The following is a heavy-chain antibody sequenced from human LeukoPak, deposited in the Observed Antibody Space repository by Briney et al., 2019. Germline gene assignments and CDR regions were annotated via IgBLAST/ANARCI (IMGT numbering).Heavy chain of an antibody. CDR1: GGSINSGAHY. CDR3: AAHNYGTIDY. J-gene: IGHJ4*02. V-gene: IGHV4-31*03. Sequence: SETLSLTCTVSGGSINSGAHYWSWIRQHPGKGLEWIGNIYYRGNTNYNPSLRSRVTISLDTSENQFSLKLSSVTAADTAVYYCAAHNYGTIDYWGRGTLDTVSS. D-gene: IGHD5-18*01. CDR2: IYYRGNT.